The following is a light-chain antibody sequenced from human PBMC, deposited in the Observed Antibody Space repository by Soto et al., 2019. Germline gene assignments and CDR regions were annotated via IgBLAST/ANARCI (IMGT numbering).Light chain of an antibody. V-gene: IGKV1-39*01. CDR1: QRITTY. CDR3: QQTYSTTYT. Sequence: IQMTQSPSSLSASVGDRVTITCRASQRITTYLNWYQQKPGEAPKLLISTSETLQRGVPSRFIGSGSGTDFTLTSTTLLPEDFATYFCQQTYSTTYTFGQGTKLEI. CDR2: TSE. J-gene: IGKJ2*01.